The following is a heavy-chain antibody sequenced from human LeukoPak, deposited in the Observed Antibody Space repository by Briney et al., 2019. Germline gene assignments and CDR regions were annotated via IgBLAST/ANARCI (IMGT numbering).Heavy chain of an antibody. D-gene: IGHD3-22*01. CDR3: AKSPIGYDSSGYSIDY. CDR1: GFTFSSYG. J-gene: IGHJ4*02. Sequence: GGSLRLSCAASGFTFSSYGMHWVRQAPGKGLEWVAVISYDGSNKYYADSVKGRFTISRDNSKNTLYLQMNSLRAEDTAVYYCAKSPIGYDSSGYSIDYWGQGTLVTVSS. CDR2: ISYDGSNK. V-gene: IGHV3-30*18.